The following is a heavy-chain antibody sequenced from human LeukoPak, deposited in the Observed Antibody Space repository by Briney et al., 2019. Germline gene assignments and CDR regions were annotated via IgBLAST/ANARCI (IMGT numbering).Heavy chain of an antibody. CDR3: ARGPFFRIVVVPAAPFDY. Sequence: GGSLRLSCAASGFTFSSYEMNWVRQAPGKGLEWVSYISSSGSTIYYADSVKGRFTISRDNAKNSLYLQMNSLRAEDTAVYYCARGPFFRIVVVPAAPFDYWGQGTLVTVSS. J-gene: IGHJ4*02. V-gene: IGHV3-48*03. CDR2: ISSSGSTI. D-gene: IGHD2-2*01. CDR1: GFTFSSYE.